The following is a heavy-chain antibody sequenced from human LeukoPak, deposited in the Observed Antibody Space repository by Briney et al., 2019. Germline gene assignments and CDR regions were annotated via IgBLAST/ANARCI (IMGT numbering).Heavy chain of an antibody. J-gene: IGHJ4*02. CDR3: ARESPDLFDY. D-gene: IGHD1-14*01. CDR1: GFTFSSFS. Sequence: GGSLRLSCAASGFTFSSFSMNWVRQAPGEGLEWVSSINTNSRYMYYADSAKGRFTISRDNAKNSLYLQMTSLRAEDTAVYYCARESPDLFDYWGQGTLVTVSS. CDR2: INTNSRYM. V-gene: IGHV3-21*01.